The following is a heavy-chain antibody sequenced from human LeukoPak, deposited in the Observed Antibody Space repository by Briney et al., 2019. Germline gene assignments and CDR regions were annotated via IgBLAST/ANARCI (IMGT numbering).Heavy chain of an antibody. CDR1: GGSISSYY. J-gene: IGHJ4*02. CDR2: IYYSGST. V-gene: IGHV4-59*08. Sequence: PSETLSLTCTVSGGSISSYYWSWIRQPPGKGLEWIGYIYYSGSTNYNPSLKSRVTISVDTSKNQFSLKLSSVTAADTTVYYCAWSYGNSFDCWGQGTLVTVSS. CDR3: AWSYGNSFDC. D-gene: IGHD4-11*01.